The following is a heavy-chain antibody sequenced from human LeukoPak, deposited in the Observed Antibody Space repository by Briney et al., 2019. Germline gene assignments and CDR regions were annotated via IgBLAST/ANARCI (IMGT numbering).Heavy chain of an antibody. J-gene: IGHJ5*02. CDR1: GGSISSYY. Sequence: SSETLSLTCTVSGGSISSYYWSWIRQPPGKGLEWIGYIYYSGSTNYNPSLKSRVTISVDTSKNQFSLKLSSVTAADTAVYYCARQRDYGSGSEYNWFDPWGQGTLVTVSS. CDR3: ARQRDYGSGSEYNWFDP. CDR2: IYYSGST. D-gene: IGHD3-10*01. V-gene: IGHV4-59*08.